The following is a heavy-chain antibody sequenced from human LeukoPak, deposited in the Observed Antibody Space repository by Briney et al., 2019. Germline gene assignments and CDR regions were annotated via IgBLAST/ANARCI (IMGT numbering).Heavy chain of an antibody. CDR3: CRVHFGGAPAY. Sequence: PGGSLKLSCEASGFTFSDHYMDWVRQAPGRGLEWVSRVGNTPNSDSTYYAAPVKGRFTISRDDSKNSLYLHMDSLKTEDTAVYYCCRVHFGGAPAYWGRGTLVTVSS. D-gene: IGHD3-16*01. J-gene: IGHJ4*02. CDR2: VGNTPNSDST. V-gene: IGHV3-72*01. CDR1: GFTFSDHY.